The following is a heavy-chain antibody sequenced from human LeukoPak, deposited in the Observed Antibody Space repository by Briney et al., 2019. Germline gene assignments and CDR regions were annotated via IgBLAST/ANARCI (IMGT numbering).Heavy chain of an antibody. D-gene: IGHD3-22*01. V-gene: IGHV1-46*01. Sequence: ASVKVSCKASAYSFTSYYMHWVRQAPGQGLEWMGIINPSGGSTSYAQKFQGRVTMTRDTSTSTVYMELSSLRSEDTAVYYCARDDSVRRYYDSSGYSPHYWVQGTLVTVSS. CDR1: AYSFTSYY. CDR3: ARDDSVRRYYDSSGYSPHY. J-gene: IGHJ4*02. CDR2: INPSGGST.